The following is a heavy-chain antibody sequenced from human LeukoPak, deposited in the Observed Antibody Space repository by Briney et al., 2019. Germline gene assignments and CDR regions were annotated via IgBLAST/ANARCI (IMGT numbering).Heavy chain of an antibody. J-gene: IGHJ4*02. CDR1: GFTFSSYW. D-gene: IGHD2-2*01. Sequence: GGSLRLSCAASGFTFSSYWMHWVRQAPGKGLAWVSRINSDGSSTSYADSVKGRFTISRDNAKNTLYLQMNSLRAEDTAVYYCARVSLYCSSTSCYFDYWGQGTLVTVSS. CDR2: INSDGSST. CDR3: ARVSLYCSSTSCYFDY. V-gene: IGHV3-74*01.